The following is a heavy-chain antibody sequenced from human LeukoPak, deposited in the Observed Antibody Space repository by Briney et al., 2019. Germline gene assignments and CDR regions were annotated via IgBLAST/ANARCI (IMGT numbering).Heavy chain of an antibody. CDR1: GFTFSSYT. CDR3: ARDDRGFSGYHFDH. Sequence: GGSLRLSCAASGFTFSSYTFHWVRQAPGKGLEWVAVQDGNNKYYTDSVKGRFTISRDNSKNTLYLQMNSLRAEDTAVYYCARDDRGFSGYHFDHWGQGTLVTVSS. J-gene: IGHJ4*02. D-gene: IGHD5-12*01. V-gene: IGHV3-30-3*01. CDR2: QDGNNK.